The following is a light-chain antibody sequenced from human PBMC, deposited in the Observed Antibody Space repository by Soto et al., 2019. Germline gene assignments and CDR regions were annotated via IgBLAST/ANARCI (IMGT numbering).Light chain of an antibody. J-gene: IGLJ2*01. CDR1: SSDVGGYNF. CDR3: SSYTSSRGV. V-gene: IGLV2-14*01. Sequence: QSVLTQPASVSGSPGQSITISCTGTSSDVGGYNFVSWYQQRPGKAPKLMIYEVSNRPSGVSNRFSGSKSGNTASLTISGLQAEDEADYYCSSYTSSRGVFGGGTKLTVL. CDR2: EVS.